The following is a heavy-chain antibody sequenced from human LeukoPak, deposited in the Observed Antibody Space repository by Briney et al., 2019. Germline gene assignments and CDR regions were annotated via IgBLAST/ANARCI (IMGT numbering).Heavy chain of an antibody. CDR2: VNPSSGGT. D-gene: IGHD6-19*01. Sequence: ASVKVSCKASGYTFSDYYMHWVRQAPGQGLEWMGWVNPSSGGTNYAQKFQGRFTMTRDTSINTAYMEVSGLRSDDAAVYYCSRGAPTIAMTGTGLDYWGQGTLVAVSS. J-gene: IGHJ4*02. V-gene: IGHV1-2*02. CDR3: SRGAPTIAMTGTGLDY. CDR1: GYTFSDYY.